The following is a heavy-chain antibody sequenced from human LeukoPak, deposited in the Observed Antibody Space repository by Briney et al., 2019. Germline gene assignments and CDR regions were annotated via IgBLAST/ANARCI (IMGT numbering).Heavy chain of an antibody. CDR3: ARVGRFLEWPLGRNAFDI. J-gene: IGHJ3*02. CDR1: GFTFSSYW. Sequence: GGSLRLSCAASGFTFSSYWMSWVRQAPGKGLEWVANIKQDGSEKYYVDSVKGRFAISRDNAKNSLYLQMNSLRAEDTAVYYCARVGRFLEWPLGRNAFDIWGQGTMVTVSS. V-gene: IGHV3-7*01. D-gene: IGHD3-3*01. CDR2: IKQDGSEK.